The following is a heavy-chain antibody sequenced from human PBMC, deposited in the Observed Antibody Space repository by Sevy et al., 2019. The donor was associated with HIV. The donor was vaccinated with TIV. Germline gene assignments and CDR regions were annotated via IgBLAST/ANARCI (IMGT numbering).Heavy chain of an antibody. Sequence: GGSLRLSCAASGLTFSKYWMGWLRQAPGKGLEWVANIKQDAGQKYYVDSVKGRFTISRDNAKNSLYLQMNSLRAEDTAVHFCARDDGNYYFHYWGQGTLVTVSS. V-gene: IGHV3-7*01. CDR1: GLTFSKYW. J-gene: IGHJ4*02. CDR3: ARDDGNYYFHY. D-gene: IGHD1-7*01. CDR2: IKQDAGQK.